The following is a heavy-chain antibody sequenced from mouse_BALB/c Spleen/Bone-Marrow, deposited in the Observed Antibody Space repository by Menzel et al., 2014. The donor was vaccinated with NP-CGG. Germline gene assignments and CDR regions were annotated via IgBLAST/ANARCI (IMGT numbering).Heavy chain of an antibody. CDR2: INPDSRTI. CDR1: GFDFSRYW. Sequence: EVKLVDSGGGLVQPGGSLKLSCAASGFDFSRYWMSWVRRAPGKGLEWIGEINPDSRTINYSPSLKDKFIISRDNAKNTLYLRLNKVRSEDTALYYCARPDYYGYLNYWGQGTTLTASS. D-gene: IGHD1-1*01. CDR3: ARPDYYGYLNY. V-gene: IGHV4-1*02. J-gene: IGHJ2*01.